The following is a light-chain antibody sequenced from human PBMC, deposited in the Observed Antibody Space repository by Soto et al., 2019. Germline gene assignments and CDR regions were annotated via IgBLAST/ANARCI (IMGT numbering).Light chain of an antibody. J-gene: IGKJ3*01. CDR3: QQYGSLLT. CDR1: QSVSRSY. CDR2: GAS. V-gene: IGKV3-20*01. Sequence: EIVLTQSPGTLSLSPGERATLSCRASQSVSRSYLAWYQQKPGQAPRLLIYGASSRATGIPDRFSGSGSGTDFTLTISRLEPEDFAVYYCQQYGSLLTFGPGTKVDIK.